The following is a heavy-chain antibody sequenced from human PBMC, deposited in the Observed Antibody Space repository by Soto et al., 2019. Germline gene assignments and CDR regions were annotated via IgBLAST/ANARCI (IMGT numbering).Heavy chain of an antibody. V-gene: IGHV4-31*03. D-gene: IGHD6-13*01. Sequence: QVQLEESGPGLVKPSQTLSLTCTVSGGSISSGGYYWSWIRQHPGKGLEWIGYIYYSGSTYYNPSLKSRVTISVDTSKNQFSLKLSSVTAADTAVYYCARRLAAAGTVDYWGQGTLVTVSS. CDR3: ARRLAAAGTVDY. J-gene: IGHJ4*02. CDR2: IYYSGST. CDR1: GGSISSGGYY.